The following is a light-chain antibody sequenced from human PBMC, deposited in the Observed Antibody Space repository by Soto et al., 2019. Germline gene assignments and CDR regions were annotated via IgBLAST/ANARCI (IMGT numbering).Light chain of an antibody. Sequence: ENVLTQSPGTLSLSPGERATLSSRASQSITNSYLAWYQQKPGQAPRLLIYGASSRATGIPDRFSGGGSGADFTLTISRLEPEDFAVYYCHQYGSSPGLFTFGPGTKVDIK. CDR2: GAS. J-gene: IGKJ3*01. CDR3: HQYGSSPGLFT. V-gene: IGKV3-20*01. CDR1: QSITNSY.